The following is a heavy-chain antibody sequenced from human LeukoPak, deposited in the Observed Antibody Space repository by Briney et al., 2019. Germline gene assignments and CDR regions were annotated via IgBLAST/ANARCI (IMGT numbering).Heavy chain of an antibody. CDR1: GGTFSSYA. CDR2: IIPIFATA. V-gene: IGHV1-69*01. Sequence: SVKVSCKASGGTFSSYAISWVRQAPGQGLEWMGGIIPIFATANYAQKFQGRVTITADESTSTAYMELSSLRSEDTAVYYCARARDIAARPSFDYWGQGTLVTVSS. CDR3: ARARDIAARPSFDY. D-gene: IGHD6-6*01. J-gene: IGHJ4*02.